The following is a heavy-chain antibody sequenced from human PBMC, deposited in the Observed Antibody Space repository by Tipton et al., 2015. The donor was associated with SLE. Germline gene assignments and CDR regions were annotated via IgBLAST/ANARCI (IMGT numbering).Heavy chain of an antibody. D-gene: IGHD2-2*01. CDR1: GFTFSDYH. J-gene: IGHJ4*02. V-gene: IGHV3-11*04. Sequence: GSLRLSCAASGFTFSDYHMSWIRQAPGKGLEWVSYISSSGSTIYYADSVKGRFTISRDNAKNSLYLQMNSLRAEDTAVYYCARDLGYCSSTNCYDYFDFWGQGNPGHRLL. CDR2: ISSSGSTI. CDR3: ARDLGYCSSTNCYDYFDF.